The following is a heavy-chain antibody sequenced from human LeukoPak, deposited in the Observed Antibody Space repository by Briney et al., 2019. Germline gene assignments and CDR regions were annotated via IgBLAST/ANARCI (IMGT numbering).Heavy chain of an antibody. D-gene: IGHD6-19*01. CDR2: INPNSGGT. CDR1: GYTFTGYY. Sequence: ASVKVSFKASGYTFTGYYMHWVRQAPGQGLEWMGWINPNSGGTNYAQKFQGRVTMTRDTSISTAYMELSRLRSDDTAVYYCARAILSSGWYSDAFDIWGQGTMVTVSS. V-gene: IGHV1-2*02. J-gene: IGHJ3*02. CDR3: ARAILSSGWYSDAFDI.